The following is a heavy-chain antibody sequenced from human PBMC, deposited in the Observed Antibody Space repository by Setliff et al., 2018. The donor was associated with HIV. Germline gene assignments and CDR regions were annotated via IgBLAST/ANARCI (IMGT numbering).Heavy chain of an antibody. Sequence: PGESLKISCKGSGFNFISYWIGWVRQMPGKGLEWMGVVYPADSDTRYSPSFQGQVIISADKSINTAYLQWSSLQASDTAMYYCARYGSNSAFDFWGQGTLVTVSS. D-gene: IGHD4-17*01. CDR2: VYPADSDT. V-gene: IGHV5-51*01. CDR3: ARYGSNSAFDF. J-gene: IGHJ4*02. CDR1: GFNFISYW.